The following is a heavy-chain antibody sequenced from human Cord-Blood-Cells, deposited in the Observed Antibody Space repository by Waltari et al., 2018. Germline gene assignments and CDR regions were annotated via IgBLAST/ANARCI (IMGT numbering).Heavy chain of an antibody. J-gene: IGHJ3*02. V-gene: IGHV1-3*01. Sequence: QVQLVQSGAEVKKPGASVKVSCKASGYTFTSYAMHWVRQAPGQRLEWMGWINAGNGKTKYSQKFQGRVTITRDTSASTAYMVLSSLRSEDTAVDDCARDRSDYIWGSYRYNAFDIWGQGTMVTVSS. CDR2: INAGNGKT. CDR3: ARDRSDYIWGSYRYNAFDI. CDR1: GYTFTSYA. D-gene: IGHD3-16*02.